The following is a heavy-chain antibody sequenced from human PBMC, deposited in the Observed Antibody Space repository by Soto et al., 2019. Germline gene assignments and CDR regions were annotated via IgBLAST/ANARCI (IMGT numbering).Heavy chain of an antibody. Sequence: PSETLSLTCSVSGASITSFSWSWIRQSPDKGLEWIGYVFYSGSTTYHPSLKSRVTLSIDKSKNQFSLKLTSVTAADTAIYFCARDMYSRRNWFDPWGQGTLVTVSS. CDR2: VFYSGST. D-gene: IGHD6-13*01. J-gene: IGHJ5*02. CDR3: ARDMYSRRNWFDP. V-gene: IGHV4-59*13. CDR1: GASITSFS.